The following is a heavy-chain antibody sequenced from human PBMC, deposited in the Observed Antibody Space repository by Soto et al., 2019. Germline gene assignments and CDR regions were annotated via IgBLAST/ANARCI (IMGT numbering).Heavy chain of an antibody. V-gene: IGHV3-23*01. D-gene: IGHD3-10*01. CDR2: ISGSGGST. J-gene: IGHJ6*02. Sequence: PGGSLRLSCAASGFTFSSYAMSWVRQAPGKGLEWVSAISGSGGSTYYADSVKGRFTIPRDNSKNTLYLQMNSLRAEDTAVYYCAKDNCITMVRGAADLCYGMDVWGQGTTVTVSS. CDR3: AKDNCITMVRGAADLCYGMDV. CDR1: GFTFSSYA.